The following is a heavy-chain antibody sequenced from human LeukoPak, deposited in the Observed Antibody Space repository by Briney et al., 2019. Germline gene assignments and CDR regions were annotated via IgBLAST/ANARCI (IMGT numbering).Heavy chain of an antibody. Sequence: ASVKVSCKVSGYTLTELSMHWVRQAPGKGLEWMGGFDPGDGETIYAQKFQGRVTMTEDTSTDTAYMELSRLRSDDTAVYYCARGRHCSSTSCYFLVYWGQGTLVTVSS. D-gene: IGHD2-2*01. V-gene: IGHV1-24*01. CDR1: GYTLTELS. CDR3: ARGRHCSSTSCYFLVY. CDR2: FDPGDGET. J-gene: IGHJ4*02.